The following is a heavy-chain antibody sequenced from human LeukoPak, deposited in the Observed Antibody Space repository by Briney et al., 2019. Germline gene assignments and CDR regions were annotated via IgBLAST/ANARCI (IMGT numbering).Heavy chain of an antibody. CDR3: ARGDTVTTPLNRLVY. D-gene: IGHD4-17*01. Sequence: ASVKVSCKASGYTFASYCIHWVRQAPGQGLEWMGVIIPSGASTTYAQKFQGRVTMTRDTSMSTAYMELSSLRSEDTAVYYCARGDTVTTPLNRLVYWGQGTLVTVSS. V-gene: IGHV1-46*01. J-gene: IGHJ4*02. CDR2: IIPSGAST. CDR1: GYTFASYC.